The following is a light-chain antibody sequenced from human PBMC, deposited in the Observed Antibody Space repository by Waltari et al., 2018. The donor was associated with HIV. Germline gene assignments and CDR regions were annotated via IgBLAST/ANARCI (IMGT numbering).Light chain of an antibody. CDR1: NSDVGGYNY. V-gene: IGLV2-14*01. Sequence: QSALTQPASVSGSPGQSITISCTGTNSDVGGYNYVSWYQQHPGKPPRLIVFDVSHRPSWISNRFSGSKSAHTASLTISGLQAEDEADYYCSSYTRSTTLDAVFGTGTTVTVL. J-gene: IGLJ1*01. CDR2: DVS. CDR3: SSYTRSTTLDAV.